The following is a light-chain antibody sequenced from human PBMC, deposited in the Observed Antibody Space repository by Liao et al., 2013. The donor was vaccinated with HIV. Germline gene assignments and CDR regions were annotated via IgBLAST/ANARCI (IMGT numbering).Light chain of an antibody. V-gene: IGLV3-21*04. J-gene: IGLJ1*01. CDR2: YDK. CDR3: QVWDRSSGHPNV. CDR1: NIRSKN. Sequence: SYVLTQPPSMSVAPGETATISCGGNNIRSKNLFWYQQKPGQAPVLVILYDKDRPSGIPARFSGSNSGNTATLTISRVEAGDEADYYCQVWDRSSGHPNVFGLGTKVTVL.